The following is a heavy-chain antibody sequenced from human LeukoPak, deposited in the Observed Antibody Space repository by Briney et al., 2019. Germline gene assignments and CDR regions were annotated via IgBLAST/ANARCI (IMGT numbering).Heavy chain of an antibody. V-gene: IGHV3-33*08. CDR1: GFTFSNTW. Sequence: GGSLRLSCAASGFTFSNTWMSWVRQAPGKGLEWVAVIWYDGSDKYHADSVKGRFTISRDNSKNTLYLQMNSLRVEDTAVYYCARPVVLGAYLRGAYYFDSWGQGTLVTVSS. CDR2: IWYDGSDK. J-gene: IGHJ4*02. D-gene: IGHD3-16*01. CDR3: ARPVVLGAYLRGAYYFDS.